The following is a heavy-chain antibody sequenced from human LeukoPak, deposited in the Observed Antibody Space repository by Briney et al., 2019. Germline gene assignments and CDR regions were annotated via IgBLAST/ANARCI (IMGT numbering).Heavy chain of an antibody. J-gene: IGHJ4*02. V-gene: IGHV3-30*02. D-gene: IGHD3/OR15-3a*01. Sequence: PGGSLRLSCAVSGFSLSTYSMHWVRQAPGKGLEWVAFIRYDGNDKYYADSMKGRFTISRDDSKNTLYLRMNSLGPEDTAVYYCARDGWTYRLDYWGQGTLVAVSP. CDR3: ARDGWTYRLDY. CDR2: IRYDGNDK. CDR1: GFSLSTYS.